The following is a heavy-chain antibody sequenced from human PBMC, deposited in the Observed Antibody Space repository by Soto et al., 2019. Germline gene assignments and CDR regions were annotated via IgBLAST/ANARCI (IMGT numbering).Heavy chain of an antibody. CDR2: INPNSGGT. D-gene: IGHD6-13*01. V-gene: IGHV1-2*02. CDR3: ASKFYSSLNWFDP. CDR1: GSTLTGYY. J-gene: IGHJ5*02. Sequence: ASVKGSSKASGSTLTGYYMHWVRQAPGQGLEWMGWINPNSGGTNYAQKFQGRVTMTRDTSISTAYMELSRLRSDDTAVYYCASKFYSSLNWFDPWGQGTLGTVA.